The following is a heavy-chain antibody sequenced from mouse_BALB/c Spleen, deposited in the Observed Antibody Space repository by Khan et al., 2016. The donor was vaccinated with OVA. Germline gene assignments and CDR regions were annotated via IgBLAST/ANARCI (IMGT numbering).Heavy chain of an antibody. CDR3: ARRAYYGDWYFDV. Sequence: HLVEPRPRLVKPSQSLSLTCTVTSYSITIDYAWNWIRQFPGNNLDSMGYLSYSGSTCYNPSLKCRFSIIRNTSKNQFFQQLNSVTTEDTATYYGARRAYYGDWYFDVWGEGTTVTVSS. CDR1: SYSITIDYA. J-gene: IGHJ1*01. CDR2: LSYSGST. V-gene: IGHV3-2*02. D-gene: IGHD1-1*02.